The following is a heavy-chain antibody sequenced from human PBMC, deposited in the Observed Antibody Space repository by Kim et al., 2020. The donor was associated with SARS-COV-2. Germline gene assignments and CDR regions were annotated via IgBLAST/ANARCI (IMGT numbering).Heavy chain of an antibody. CDR3: ARGGGYCSGGSCYGWFDP. J-gene: IGHJ5*02. Sequence: GGSLRLSCAASGFTFSSYAMHWVRQAPGKGLEWVAVISYDGSNEYYADSVKDRFTISRDNSKNTLYMQMNSLRIEDTAVYYCARGGGYCSGGSCYGWFDPWGQGTLVTVSS. CDR2: ISYDGSNE. D-gene: IGHD2-15*01. V-gene: IGHV3-30-3*01. CDR1: GFTFSSYA.